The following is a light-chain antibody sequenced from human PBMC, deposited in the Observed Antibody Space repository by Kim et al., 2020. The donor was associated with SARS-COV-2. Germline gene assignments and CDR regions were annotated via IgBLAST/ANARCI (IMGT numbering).Light chain of an antibody. V-gene: IGLV2-23*02. Sequence: QSITISCTGTSSDVGKYNLVSWYQQHPGKAPKLMIYDVSKRPSGVSNRFSGSKSGNTASLTISGLQAEDEADYYCCSYAGSSTFYVFGTGTKVTVL. CDR3: CSYAGSSTFYV. CDR1: SSDVGKYNL. J-gene: IGLJ1*01. CDR2: DVS.